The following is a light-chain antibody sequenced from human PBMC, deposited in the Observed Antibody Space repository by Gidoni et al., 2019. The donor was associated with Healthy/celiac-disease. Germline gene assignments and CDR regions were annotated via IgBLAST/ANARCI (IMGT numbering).Light chain of an antibody. J-gene: IGLJ3*02. CDR2: SNN. V-gene: IGLV1-44*01. Sequence: QSVLPQPPSASVTPGQRVTILWSGSSSNIGRNTVNWYQQLPGTAPKLLIYSNNQRPSGVPDRFSGSKSGTSASLAISGLQSEDEADYYCAAWDDSLNGRVFGGGTKLTVL. CDR1: SSNIGRNT. CDR3: AAWDDSLNGRV.